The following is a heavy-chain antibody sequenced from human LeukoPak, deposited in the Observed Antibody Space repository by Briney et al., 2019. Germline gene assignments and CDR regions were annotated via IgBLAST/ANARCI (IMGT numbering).Heavy chain of an antibody. J-gene: IGHJ4*02. V-gene: IGHV1-69*05. CDR1: GGTFSSYA. Sequence: SVKVSCKASGGTFSSYAISWVRQAPGQGLEWMGGIIPIFGTANYAQKFQGRVTITTDESTSTAYMELRSLRSDDTAVYYCARDHGYSSALGYWGQGTLVTVSS. D-gene: IGHD6-19*01. CDR2: IIPIFGTA. CDR3: ARDHGYSSALGY.